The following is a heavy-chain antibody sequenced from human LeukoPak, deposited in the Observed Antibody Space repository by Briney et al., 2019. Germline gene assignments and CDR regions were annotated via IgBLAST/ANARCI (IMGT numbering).Heavy chain of an antibody. CDR2: ISYDGSSR. CDR3: ARPYLERSLKFCMDV. CDR1: GFSFNNFA. J-gene: IGHJ6*03. V-gene: IGHV3-30*04. D-gene: IGHD3-3*02. Sequence: PGGSLRLSCAASGFSFNNFAMHWVRQAPGKGLGWVAHISYDGSSRYNEDSVKGRFTISRDDSKNTLYLQMDSLRPEDTAVYYCARPYLERSLKFCMDVWGKGTTVTVSS.